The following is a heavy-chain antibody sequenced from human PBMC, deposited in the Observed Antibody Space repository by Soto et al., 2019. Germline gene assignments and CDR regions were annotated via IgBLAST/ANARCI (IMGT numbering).Heavy chain of an antibody. Sequence: QVQLVQSGAEVKKPGSSVMVSCKASGGTFSSYAISWVRQAPGQGLEWMGGIIPIFGTANYAQKFQGRVTITADESTSTAYMELSSLRSEDTAVYYCARVGIYYYDSSGYPGYFDYWGQGTLVTVSS. CDR1: GGTFSSYA. D-gene: IGHD3-22*01. V-gene: IGHV1-69*01. CDR2: IIPIFGTA. CDR3: ARVGIYYYDSSGYPGYFDY. J-gene: IGHJ4*02.